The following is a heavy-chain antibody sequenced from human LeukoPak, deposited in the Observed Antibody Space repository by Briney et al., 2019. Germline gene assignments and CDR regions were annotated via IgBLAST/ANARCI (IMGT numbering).Heavy chain of an antibody. J-gene: IGHJ4*02. D-gene: IGHD3-9*01. CDR2: ISGSGGST. Sequence: PGGSLRLSCAASGFTFSSYAMSWVRQAPGKGLEWVSAISGSGGSTYYADSVKGRFTISRDNSKNTLYLQMNSLRAEDTAVYYCAKNPRYFDWLLLPADLDYWGQGTLVTVSS. V-gene: IGHV3-23*01. CDR3: AKNPRYFDWLLLPADLDY. CDR1: GFTFSSYA.